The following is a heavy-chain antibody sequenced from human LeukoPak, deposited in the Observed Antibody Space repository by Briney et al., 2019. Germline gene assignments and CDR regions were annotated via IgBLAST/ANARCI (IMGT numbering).Heavy chain of an antibody. Sequence: PGGSLRLSCAASGFTFSSYAMSWVRQAPGKGVEWVSAISGSGGSTYYADSVKGRFTISRDNSKNTLYLQMNSLRAEDTAVYYCAKDPPGPSSGWSKGYWGQGTLVTVSS. V-gene: IGHV3-23*01. CDR1: GFTFSSYA. CDR2: ISGSGGST. D-gene: IGHD6-19*01. CDR3: AKDPPGPSSGWSKGY. J-gene: IGHJ4*02.